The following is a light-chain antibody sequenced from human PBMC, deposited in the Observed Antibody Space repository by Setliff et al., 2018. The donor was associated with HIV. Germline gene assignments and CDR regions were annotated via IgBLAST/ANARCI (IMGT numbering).Light chain of an antibody. CDR1: SSDVGGYNY. Sequence: QSVLTQPRSVSGSPGQSVTISCTGTSSDVGGYNYVSWYQQHPGKAPKLMIYDFSYRPSGVSNRFSGSKSGNAASLTISGLQAEDEADYYCSSYTSRTPLYVFGTGTKVTVL. J-gene: IGLJ1*01. CDR2: DFS. V-gene: IGLV2-14*03. CDR3: SSYTSRTPLYV.